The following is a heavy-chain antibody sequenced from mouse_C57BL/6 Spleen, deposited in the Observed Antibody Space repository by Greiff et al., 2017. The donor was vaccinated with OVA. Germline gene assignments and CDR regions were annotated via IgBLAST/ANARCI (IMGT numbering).Heavy chain of an antibody. CDR1: GFTFSSYT. CDR3: ARQDYGPFAY. V-gene: IGHV5-9*01. CDR2: ISGGGGNT. J-gene: IGHJ3*01. D-gene: IGHD1-2*01. Sequence: EVKLMESGGGLVKPGGSLKLSCAASGFTFSSYTMSWVRQTPEKRLEWVATISGGGGNTYYPDSVKGRFTLSRDNAKNTLYLQMSSLRSEDTALYYCARQDYGPFAYWGQGTLVTVSA.